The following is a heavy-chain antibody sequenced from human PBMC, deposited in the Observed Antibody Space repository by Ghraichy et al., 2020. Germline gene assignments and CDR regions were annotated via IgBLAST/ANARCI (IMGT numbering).Heavy chain of an antibody. Sequence: GGTLRLSCAASGFTFSSYSMNWVRQAPGKGLEWVSYISVGSSSTIYYADSVKGRFTISRDNAKNSLYLQMNSLRDEDTAVYYCARDSGSSWYYFGYWGQGTLVTVSS. V-gene: IGHV3-48*02. J-gene: IGHJ4*02. CDR2: ISVGSSSTI. D-gene: IGHD6-13*01. CDR3: ARDSGSSWYYFGY. CDR1: GFTFSSYS.